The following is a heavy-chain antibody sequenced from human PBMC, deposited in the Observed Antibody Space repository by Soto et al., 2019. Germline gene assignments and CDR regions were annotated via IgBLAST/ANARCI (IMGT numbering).Heavy chain of an antibody. CDR1: GYTFSDYG. CDR2: ISADNGKT. D-gene: IGHD2-8*02. V-gene: IGHV1-18*04. J-gene: IGHJ5*02. CDR3: ARYTGWFDH. Sequence: QVQLAQSGGEVKKPGASVQVSCKASGYTFSDYGITWVQLAPGRGLEWVGWISADNGKTNYAQKFEGRLTLTRDTSTATAIMELRSLTSDDSAVYYCARYTGWFDHWGQGTPVIVTS.